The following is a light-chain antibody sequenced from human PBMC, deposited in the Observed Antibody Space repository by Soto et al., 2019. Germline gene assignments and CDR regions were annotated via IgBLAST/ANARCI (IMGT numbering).Light chain of an antibody. CDR3: QQAYRFPYT. V-gene: IGKV1-12*02. CDR1: QDISSW. J-gene: IGKJ2*01. Sequence: DIQMTQSPSSVSAFVGDRVTITCRASQDISSWLAWYQQKPGKAPQLLIYAASNLQSAVPSRFSGSGSGTDFTLTINSLQPEDFATYFCQQAYRFPYTFGQGTKLEIK. CDR2: AAS.